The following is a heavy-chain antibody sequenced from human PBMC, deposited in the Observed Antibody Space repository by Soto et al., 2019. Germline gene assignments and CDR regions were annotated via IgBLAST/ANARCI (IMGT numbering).Heavy chain of an antibody. CDR1: GFTFSSSG. J-gene: IGHJ3*01. Sequence: GGSLRLSCAASGFTFSSSGMHWVRQAPGKGLEWVSTISYSADKTHYADSVKGRFTISRDNSRDTLFLQMNSLRADDAAVYYCARRARTATTNWGAFDVWGQGTMVTVSS. CDR3: ARRARTATTNWGAFDV. V-gene: IGHV3-23*01. D-gene: IGHD1-7*01. CDR2: ISYSADKT.